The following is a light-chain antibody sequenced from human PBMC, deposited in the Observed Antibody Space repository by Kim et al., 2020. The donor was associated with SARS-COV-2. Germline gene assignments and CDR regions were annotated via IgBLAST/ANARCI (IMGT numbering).Light chain of an antibody. J-gene: IGKJ4*01. CDR3: QQYNGSPLT. CDR2: DAS. CDR1: QTISSW. V-gene: IGKV1-5*01. Sequence: ASVGDRVTITGRASQTISSWLAWYQQKSGNAPKLLIYDASSSNAGVPARFSGSGSGTEFTLTISSLQPDDFATYYCQQYNGSPLTFGGGTKVDIK.